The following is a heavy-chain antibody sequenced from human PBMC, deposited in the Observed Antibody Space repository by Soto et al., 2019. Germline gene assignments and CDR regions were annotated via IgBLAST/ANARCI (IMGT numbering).Heavy chain of an antibody. CDR2: IYYSGST. CDR3: ARHKAGGSGRYYYYYMDV. Sequence: PSEALSLTCTVSGGSISGSYWTWIRQPPGKGLEWIGYIYYSGSTNYNPSLKSRVTIAVDTSKNQFSLNLSSVTAADTAVYYCARHKAGGSGRYYYYYMDVWGKGTTVTVSS. D-gene: IGHD3-10*01. CDR1: GGSISGSY. V-gene: IGHV4-59*08. J-gene: IGHJ6*03.